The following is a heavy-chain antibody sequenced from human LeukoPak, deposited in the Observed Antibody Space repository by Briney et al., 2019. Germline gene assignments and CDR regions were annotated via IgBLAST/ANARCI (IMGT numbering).Heavy chain of an antibody. V-gene: IGHV1-69*10. D-gene: IGHD5-24*01. CDR1: GGTFTSYA. Sequence: GASVKVSCKASGGTFTSYAISWVRQAPGQGLEWMGGIIPILGIANYAQKFQGRVTITADKSTSTAYMELSSLRSEDTAVYYCARSLVEMATIEKGSWFDPWGQGTLVTVSS. CDR3: ARSLVEMATIEKGSWFDP. CDR2: IIPILGIA. J-gene: IGHJ5*02.